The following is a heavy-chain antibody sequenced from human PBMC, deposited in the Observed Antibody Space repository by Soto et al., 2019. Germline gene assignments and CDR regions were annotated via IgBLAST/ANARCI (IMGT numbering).Heavy chain of an antibody. CDR1: GYTLTSYW. D-gene: IGHD2-15*01. J-gene: IGHJ4*02. Sequence: ESLKISCKGSGYTLTSYWIGWVRQMPGEGLEWMGVIYPSDSDIRYSPSFQGKVTISADKSITTAYLQWSSLKAADTAMYYCVRSGTSSGRFSDYWGQGTLVTVSS. CDR3: VRSGTSSGRFSDY. CDR2: IYPSDSDI. V-gene: IGHV5-51*01.